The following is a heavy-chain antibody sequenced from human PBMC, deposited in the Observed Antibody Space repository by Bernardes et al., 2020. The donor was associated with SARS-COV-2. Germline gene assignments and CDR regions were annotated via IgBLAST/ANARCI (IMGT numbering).Heavy chain of an antibody. J-gene: IGHJ4*02. CDR1: SGSVRSSDYY. CDR3: ARLLISSGRQA. V-gene: IGHV4-61*02. D-gene: IGHD1-26*01. Sequence: SETLSLTCTVSSGSVRSSDYYWSWIRQPAGKGLQWIGRIYASGSTVYNPSLKSRVTISVDTSKNQFSLKLTSVTAADTAIYYCARLLISSGRQAWGLGTLVTVSS. CDR2: IYASGST.